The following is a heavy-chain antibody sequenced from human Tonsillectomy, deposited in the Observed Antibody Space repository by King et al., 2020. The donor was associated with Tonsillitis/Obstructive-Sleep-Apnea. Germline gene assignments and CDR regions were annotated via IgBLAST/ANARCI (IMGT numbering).Heavy chain of an antibody. Sequence: VQLVESGGGLVQPGGSLRLSCAASGFTFSNYGVTWVRQAPGKGLEWVSSISGSGDTAYYADSVKGRFTISRDNSKNTLYLQMNSLRAEDTAVYYCAKDPGDYWYFDLWGRGTLVTVSS. D-gene: IGHD7-27*01. J-gene: IGHJ2*01. CDR2: ISGSGDTA. CDR1: GFTFSNYG. CDR3: AKDPGDYWYFDL. V-gene: IGHV3-23*04.